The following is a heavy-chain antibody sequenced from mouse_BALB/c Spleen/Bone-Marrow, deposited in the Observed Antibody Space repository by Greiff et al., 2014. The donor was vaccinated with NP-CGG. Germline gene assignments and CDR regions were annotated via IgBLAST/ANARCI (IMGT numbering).Heavy chain of an antibody. CDR2: IWAGGNT. V-gene: IGHV2-9*02. Sequence: VQLQQSGPGLVAPSQSLSITCTVSGFSLTSYGVHWVRQPPGKGLEWLGVIWAGGNTNYNSALMSRLSISKDNSKSQVFLKMNSLQTDDTAMYYCARALTGNYYAMDYWGQGTSVTVSS. J-gene: IGHJ4*01. CDR1: GFSLTSYG. CDR3: ARALTGNYYAMDY. D-gene: IGHD4-1*01.